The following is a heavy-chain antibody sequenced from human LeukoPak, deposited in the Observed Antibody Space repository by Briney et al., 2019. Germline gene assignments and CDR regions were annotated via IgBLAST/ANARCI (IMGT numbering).Heavy chain of an antibody. V-gene: IGHV3-21*01. D-gene: IGHD6-13*01. CDR2: ISRSSGYI. Sequence: GGSLRLSCVASGFTLSSYSMNWVRQAPGKGLEWVSSISRSSGYIFYADSIKGRFTVSRDNSKNALYLQMNSLRADDTAVYYCARFPEGSNTWSIEFWGQGTLVTVSS. CDR1: GFTLSSYS. CDR3: ARFPEGSNTWSIEF. J-gene: IGHJ4*02.